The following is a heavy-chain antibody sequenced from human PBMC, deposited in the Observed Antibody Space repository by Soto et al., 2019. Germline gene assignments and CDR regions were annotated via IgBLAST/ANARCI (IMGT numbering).Heavy chain of an antibody. CDR2: ITSGSGVT. D-gene: IGHD1-26*01. J-gene: IGHJ4*02. Sequence: GGSLRLSCVASGLRFTSYGMSWVRQAPGRGLEWVSSITSGSGVTFYADSVKGRFTISRDNAKNSLHLQMNSLRAEDTAVYYCTTYTGTYRDYWGLGTLVTVSS. CDR3: TTYTGTYRDY. CDR1: GLRFTSYG. V-gene: IGHV3-21*01.